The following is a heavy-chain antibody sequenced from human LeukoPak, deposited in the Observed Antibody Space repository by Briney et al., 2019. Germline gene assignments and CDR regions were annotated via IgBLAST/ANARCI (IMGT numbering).Heavy chain of an antibody. CDR3: ARGRRGSRKDCSSTSCPYYFDY. V-gene: IGHV1-8*01. J-gene: IGHJ4*02. Sequence: EASVKVSCKASGYTFTSYDINWVRQATGQGLEWMGWMNPNSGNTGYAQKFQGRVTMTRNTSISTAYMELSSLRSEDTAVYYCARGRRGSRKDCSSTSCPYYFDYWGQGTLVTVSS. CDR1: GYTFTSYD. D-gene: IGHD2-2*01. CDR2: MNPNSGNT.